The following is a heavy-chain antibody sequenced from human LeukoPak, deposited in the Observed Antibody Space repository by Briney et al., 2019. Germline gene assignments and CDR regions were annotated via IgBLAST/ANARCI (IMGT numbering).Heavy chain of an antibody. D-gene: IGHD2-2*01. J-gene: IGHJ5*02. CDR1: GYNFASYW. V-gene: IGHV5-51*01. Sequence: GESLKISCKGSGYNFASYWIGWVRHMPGKGLEWMGIIYPGDSDTRYSPSFQGQVTISADKSISTAYLQWSSLKASDTAIYYCARLADCTSTSCYEYFDPWGQGTLVTVSS. CDR2: IYPGDSDT. CDR3: ARLADCTSTSCYEYFDP.